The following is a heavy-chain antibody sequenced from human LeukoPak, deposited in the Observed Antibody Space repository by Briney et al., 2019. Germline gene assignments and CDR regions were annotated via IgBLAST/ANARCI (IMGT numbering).Heavy chain of an antibody. J-gene: IGHJ3*02. Sequence: PVGSLRLSCAASGFSFSGSAMRWVCAGPRGRGGRVDRIRSKVYNYATVYAASVKGRFTISRDDSKNTAYLQMNSLKTEDTAVYYCTRWELDAFDIWGQGTMVTVSS. CDR2: IRSKVYNYAT. D-gene: IGHD1-26*01. CDR1: GFSFSGSA. CDR3: TRWELDAFDI. V-gene: IGHV3-73*01.